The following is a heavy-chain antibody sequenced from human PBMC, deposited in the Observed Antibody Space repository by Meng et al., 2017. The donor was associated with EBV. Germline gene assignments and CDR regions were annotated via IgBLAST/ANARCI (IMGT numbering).Heavy chain of an antibody. CDR3: ASESGRGYTPDY. Sequence: MQVVKSTGEVTKARSSVNVYCKTSGGPFRYYAISGVPQAPGQGLEWLGGFLPRLGASNYAQKFHGRVKITADESTSTHYMDLSSLRSEDTAIYYCASESGRGYTPDYWCQGTLVTVSS. V-gene: IGHV1-69*01. D-gene: IGHD3-10*01. CDR2: FLPRLGAS. J-gene: IGHJ4*02. CDR1: GGPFRYYA.